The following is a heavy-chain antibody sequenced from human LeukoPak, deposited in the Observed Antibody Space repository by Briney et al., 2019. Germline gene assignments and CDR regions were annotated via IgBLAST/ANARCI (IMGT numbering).Heavy chain of an antibody. Sequence: RRASVKVSCKPSVYTLTSYDINWVRQATGQGLERMGWMNPKRGNTGYAQKFQGRVTMTRNTSMSTAYMELSSLRSEDTAVYYCARGKKTMVRGVLYYFDYWGQGTLVTVSS. CDR1: VYTLTSYD. D-gene: IGHD3-10*01. CDR2: MNPKRGNT. J-gene: IGHJ4*02. V-gene: IGHV1-8*01. CDR3: ARGKKTMVRGVLYYFDY.